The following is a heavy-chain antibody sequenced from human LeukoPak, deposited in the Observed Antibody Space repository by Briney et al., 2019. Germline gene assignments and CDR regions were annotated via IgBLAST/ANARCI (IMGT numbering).Heavy chain of an antibody. D-gene: IGHD3-10*01. CDR3: ARGTYYYGSGSYFY. CDR1: GGSFSGYY. J-gene: IGHJ4*02. Sequence: SETLSLTCAVYGGSFSGYYWSWIRQPPGKGPEWIGEINHSGSTNYNPSLKSRVTISVDTSKNQFSPKLSSVTAADTAVYYCARGTYYYGSGSYFYWGQGTLVTVSS. V-gene: IGHV4-34*01. CDR2: INHSGST.